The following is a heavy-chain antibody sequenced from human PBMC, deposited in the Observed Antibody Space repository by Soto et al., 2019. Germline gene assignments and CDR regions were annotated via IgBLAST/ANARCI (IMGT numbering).Heavy chain of an antibody. CDR1: GFTVSSNY. CDR3: ARDYGGSSTTCDYLDV. D-gene: IGHD2-2*01. Sequence: VGSLRLSCAASGFTVSSNYMSWVRQAPGKGLEWVSVIYSGGSTYYADSVKGRFTISRDNAKNSLYLQMNRLRAEDTAVYYCARDYGGSSTTCDYLDVWGQGTTVTVSS. CDR2: IYSGGST. J-gene: IGHJ6*03. V-gene: IGHV3-53*01.